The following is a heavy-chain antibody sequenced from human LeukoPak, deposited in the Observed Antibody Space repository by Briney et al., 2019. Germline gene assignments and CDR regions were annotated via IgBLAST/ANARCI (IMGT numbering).Heavy chain of an antibody. V-gene: IGHV1-18*01. D-gene: IGHD6-6*01. Sequence: ASVKVSCKASGGTFSSYAISWVRQAPGQGLEWMGWISAYNGNTNYAQKLQGRVTMTTDTSTGTAYMELRSLRSDDTAVYYCARDYSSSSRAIRLPDDYWGQGTLVTVSS. CDR3: ARDYSSSSRAIRLPDDY. J-gene: IGHJ4*02. CDR2: ISAYNGNT. CDR1: GGTFSSYA.